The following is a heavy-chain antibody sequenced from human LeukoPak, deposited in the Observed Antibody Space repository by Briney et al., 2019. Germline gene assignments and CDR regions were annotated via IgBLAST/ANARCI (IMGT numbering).Heavy chain of an antibody. J-gene: IGHJ3*01. D-gene: IGHD3-22*01. V-gene: IGHV3-11*04. CDR1: GFTFSDYY. CDR2: ISNSGNTI. CDR3: SAGEGYYNSSDYYSAWAFNV. Sequence: GGSLRHSCAASGFTFSDYYMSWIRQAPGKGLEWVSYISNSGNTIYYADSVKGRFTISRDNAKNSLYLQMNSLRAEDTAVYYCSAGEGYYNSSDYYSAWAFNVWGQGTMVTVSS.